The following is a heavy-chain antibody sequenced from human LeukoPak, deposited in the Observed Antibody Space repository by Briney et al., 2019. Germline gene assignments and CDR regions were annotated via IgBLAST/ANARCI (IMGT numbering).Heavy chain of an antibody. CDR1: GFTFSSYW. D-gene: IGHD3-22*01. V-gene: IGHV3-74*01. Sequence: PGGSLRLSCGASGFTFSSYWMHWVRQAPGKGLVWVSRINNDGSSTSYADSVQGRFTISRDNAKNLLYLQMNSLRAEDTAVYYCARGDFGNYYDTSGYSYWGQGTLVTVSS. J-gene: IGHJ4*02. CDR3: ARGDFGNYYDTSGYSY. CDR2: INNDGSST.